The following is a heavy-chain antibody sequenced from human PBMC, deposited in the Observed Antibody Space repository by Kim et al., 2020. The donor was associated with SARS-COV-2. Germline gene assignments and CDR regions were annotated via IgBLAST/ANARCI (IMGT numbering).Heavy chain of an antibody. D-gene: IGHD6-13*01. Sequence: SETLSLTCTVSGGSISSSSYYWGWIRQPPGKGLEWIGSIYYSGSTYYNPSLKSRVTISVDTSKNQFSLKLSSVTAADTAVYYCARDPKQLHYYYYGMDV. CDR1: GGSISSSSYY. CDR3: ARDPKQLHYYYYGMDV. CDR2: IYYSGST. V-gene: IGHV4-39*07. J-gene: IGHJ6*01.